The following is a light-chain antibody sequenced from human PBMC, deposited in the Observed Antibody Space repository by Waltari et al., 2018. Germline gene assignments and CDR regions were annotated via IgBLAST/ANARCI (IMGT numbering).Light chain of an antibody. CDR1: SSDVGGSNY. Sequence: QSALTQPASVSGSPGQPITISCTGTSSDVGGSNYVSWYQQQPGKAPKLMISDVSSRPSGVSNRFSGSKSGNTASLTISGLQAEDEADYYCSSYTSINTWVFGGGTKLTVL. CDR3: SSYTSINTWV. CDR2: DVS. J-gene: IGLJ3*02. V-gene: IGLV2-14*03.